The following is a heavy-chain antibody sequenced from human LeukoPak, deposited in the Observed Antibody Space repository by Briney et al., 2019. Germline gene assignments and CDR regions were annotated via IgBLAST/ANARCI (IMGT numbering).Heavy chain of an antibody. V-gene: IGHV4-34*01. D-gene: IGHD3-3*01. J-gene: IGHJ5*02. Sequence: PSETLSLTCAVYGGSFSGYYWSWIRQPPGKGLEWIGEINHSGSTNYNPSLKSRVTISVDTSKNQFSLKLSSVTAADTAVYYCARGRYDFWSGYYSGSDHGFDPWGQGTLVTVSS. CDR1: GGSFSGYY. CDR2: INHSGST. CDR3: ARGRYDFWSGYYSGSDHGFDP.